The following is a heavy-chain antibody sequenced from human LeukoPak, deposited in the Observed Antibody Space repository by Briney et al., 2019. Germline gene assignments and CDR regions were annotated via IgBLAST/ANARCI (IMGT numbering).Heavy chain of an antibody. CDR3: ARNSGWYPAYYYYGMDV. D-gene: IGHD6-19*01. J-gene: IGHJ6*02. Sequence: HPGGSLRLSCAASGFTFSSYWMSWVRQAPGKGLEWVANIKQDGSEKYYVDSVKGRFTISRDNAKNSLYLQMNSLRAEDTAVYYCARNSGWYPAYYYYGMDVWGQGTTVTVSS. CDR2: IKQDGSEK. CDR1: GFTFSSYW. V-gene: IGHV3-7*01.